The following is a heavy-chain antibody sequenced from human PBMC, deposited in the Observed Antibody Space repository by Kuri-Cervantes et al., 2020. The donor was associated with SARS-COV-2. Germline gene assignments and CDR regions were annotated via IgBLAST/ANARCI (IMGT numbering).Heavy chain of an antibody. CDR1: GYSFTSYW. Sequence: GGSLRLSCKGSGYSFTSYWIGWVRQMPGKGLEWMGIIYPGDSDTRYSPSFQGQVTISADKSISTAYLQWSSLKASDTAMYYCARSSSLRGVPDYWGQGTLVTVSS. CDR3: ARSSSLRGVPDY. V-gene: IGHV5-51*01. J-gene: IGHJ4*02. D-gene: IGHD3-10*01. CDR2: IYPGDSDT.